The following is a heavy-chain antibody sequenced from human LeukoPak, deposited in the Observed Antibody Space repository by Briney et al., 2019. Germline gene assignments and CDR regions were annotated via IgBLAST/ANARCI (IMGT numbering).Heavy chain of an antibody. CDR3: AKTGGLDVYYDILTGTRGYFDY. J-gene: IGHJ4*02. CDR1: GFTFSSYG. V-gene: IGHV3-33*06. D-gene: IGHD3-9*01. Sequence: GGSLRLSCAASGFTFSSYGMHWVRQAPGKGLEWVAVIWYDGSNKYYADSVKGRFTISRDNSKNTLYLQMNSLRAEDTAVYYCAKTGGLDVYYDILTGTRGYFDYWGQGTLVTVSS. CDR2: IWYDGSNK.